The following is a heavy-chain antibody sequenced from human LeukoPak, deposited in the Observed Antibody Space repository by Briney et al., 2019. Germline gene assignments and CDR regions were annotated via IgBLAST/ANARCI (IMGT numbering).Heavy chain of an antibody. CDR2: ISGSGGGT. CDR3: AKCLIVVVPTYGMDV. CDR1: GFTFSSYA. V-gene: IGHV3-23*01. D-gene: IGHD2-2*01. J-gene: IGHJ6*02. Sequence: GGSLRLPCAASGFTFSSYAMSWVRQAPGEGLEWVSAISGSGGGTYYADSVKGRFTISRDNSKNTLYLQMNSLRAEDTAVYYCAKCLIVVVPTYGMDVWGQGTTVTVSS.